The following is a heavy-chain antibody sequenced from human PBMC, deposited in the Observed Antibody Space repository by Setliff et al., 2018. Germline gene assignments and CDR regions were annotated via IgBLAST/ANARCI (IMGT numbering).Heavy chain of an antibody. V-gene: IGHV1-24*01. D-gene: IGHD1-26*01. Sequence: ASVKVSARFPDTPSLNYPCTGCGRLLEKGLSGWEVLILKMVKQSQKFQGRVTMTEDTSTDTAYMELSSLRSEDTAVYYCATNLNSGSLTPDAFDIWGQGTMVTVSS. CDR3: ATNLNSGSLTPDAFDI. CDR1: DTPSLNYP. J-gene: IGHJ3*02. CDR2: LILKMVK.